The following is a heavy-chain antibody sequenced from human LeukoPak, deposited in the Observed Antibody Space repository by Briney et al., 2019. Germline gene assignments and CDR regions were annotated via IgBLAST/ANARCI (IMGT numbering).Heavy chain of an antibody. J-gene: IGHJ4*02. CDR2: ISAYNGNT. D-gene: IGHD3-22*01. CDR3: ARDTNYYDSSGYFDY. CDR1: GYTFTSYG. V-gene: IGHV1-18*01. Sequence: VSVKVSCKASGYTFTSYGISWVRQAPGQGLEWMGWISAYNGNTNYAQKLQGRVTMTTDTSTSTAYMELRSLRSDDTAVYYCARDTNYYDSSGYFDYWGQGTLVTVSS.